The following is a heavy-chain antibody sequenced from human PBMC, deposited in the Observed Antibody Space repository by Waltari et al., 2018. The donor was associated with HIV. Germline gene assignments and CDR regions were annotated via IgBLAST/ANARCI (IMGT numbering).Heavy chain of an antibody. Sequence: EVQLVESGGGLVQPGGSLRLSCAASGFTFSRYSMNWVRQAPGKGLEWVSYISSSSSTIYYADSVKGRFTISRDNAKNSLYLQMNSLRAEDTAVYYCANMGGYYYDSSGYYYDFDYWGQGTLVTVSS. D-gene: IGHD3-22*01. CDR3: ANMGGYYYDSSGYYYDFDY. V-gene: IGHV3-48*01. CDR1: GFTFSRYS. CDR2: ISSSSSTI. J-gene: IGHJ4*02.